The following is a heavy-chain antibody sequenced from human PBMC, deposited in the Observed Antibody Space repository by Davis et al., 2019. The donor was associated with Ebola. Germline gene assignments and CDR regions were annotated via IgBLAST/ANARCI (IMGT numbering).Heavy chain of an antibody. CDR1: GFTFSSYA. CDR2: ISWNGDNI. D-gene: IGHD2-15*01. J-gene: IGHJ4*02. CDR3: AKVKEARRGYCSGGNCYVDY. V-gene: IGHV3-9*01. Sequence: SLKISCAASGFTFSSYAMHWVRQAPGKGLEWVSGISWNGDNIGYADSVKGRFTISRDSAKNSLYLQMNSLRAEDTALYYCAKVKEARRGYCSGGNCYVDYWGQGTLVTVSS.